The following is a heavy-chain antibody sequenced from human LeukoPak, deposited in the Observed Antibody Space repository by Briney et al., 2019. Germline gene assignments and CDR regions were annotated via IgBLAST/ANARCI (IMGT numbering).Heavy chain of an antibody. D-gene: IGHD1-26*01. Sequence: GESLKISCKGSGYSFTNYWIGWVRQLPRKGLVWMGIIYPGDSDTRYSPSFQGQVTISADKSISTAYLQWSSLQASDAAMYYCAREGGSYPAFDYWGQGTLVTVSS. J-gene: IGHJ4*02. CDR1: GYSFTNYW. CDR3: AREGGSYPAFDY. CDR2: IYPGDSDT. V-gene: IGHV5-51*01.